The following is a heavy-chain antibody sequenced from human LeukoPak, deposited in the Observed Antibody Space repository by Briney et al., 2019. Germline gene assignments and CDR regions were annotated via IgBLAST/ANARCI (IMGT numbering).Heavy chain of an antibody. D-gene: IGHD6-13*01. CDR1: GDPISGYSNY. Sequence: PSQTLSLTCMVSGDPISGYSNYTWTWIRQPPGKGLVWIGYIYYHRSTNYNTSLKSRVSFSVDTSKNQFSLKLTSVTAADTAVYYCVREYSGFDYWGQGTLVTVSS. V-gene: IGHV4-61*01. CDR2: IYYHRST. J-gene: IGHJ4*02. CDR3: VREYSGFDY.